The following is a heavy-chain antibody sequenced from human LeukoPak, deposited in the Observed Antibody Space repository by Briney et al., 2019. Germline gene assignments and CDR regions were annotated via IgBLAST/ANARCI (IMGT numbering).Heavy chain of an antibody. CDR1: GGSISSYY. J-gene: IGHJ3*02. Sequence: SETLSLTCTVSGGSISSYYWSWIRQPPGKGLEWIGYIYYSGSTNYNPSLKSRVTISVDTSKNQFSLKLSSVTAADTAVYYCARHLGWLQLDAFDIWGQGTMVTVSS. CDR3: ARHLGWLQLDAFDI. CDR2: IYYSGST. D-gene: IGHD5-24*01. V-gene: IGHV4-59*08.